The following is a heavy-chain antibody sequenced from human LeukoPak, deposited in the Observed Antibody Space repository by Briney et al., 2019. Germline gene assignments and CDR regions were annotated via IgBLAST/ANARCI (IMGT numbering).Heavy chain of an antibody. J-gene: IGHJ4*01. CDR1: GYTFTSYY. V-gene: IGHV1-46*01. CDR2: INPSGGST. CDR3: AAMDCSSTSCYTHFDY. Sequence: ASVKVSCKASGYTFTSYYMHWVRQAPGQGLEWMGIINPSGGSTSYAQKFQGRVTMTRDMSTSTAYMELSSLRSEDTAVYYCAAMDCSSTSCYTHFDYGGQEPWSPSPQ. D-gene: IGHD2-2*02.